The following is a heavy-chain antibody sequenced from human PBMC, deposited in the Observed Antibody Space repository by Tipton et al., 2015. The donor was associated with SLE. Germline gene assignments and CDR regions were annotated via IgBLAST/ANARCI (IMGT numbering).Heavy chain of an antibody. CDR1: GFTFSSYG. Sequence: SLRLSCAASGFTFSSYGMHWVRQAPGKGLEWVAVIWYDGSHKYYADSVKGRFTISRDNSKNTLYLQMNSLRAEDTAVYYCADPPSDVWGKGTTVSVSS. V-gene: IGHV3-33*01. CDR2: IWYDGSHK. CDR3: ADPPSDV. J-gene: IGHJ6*03.